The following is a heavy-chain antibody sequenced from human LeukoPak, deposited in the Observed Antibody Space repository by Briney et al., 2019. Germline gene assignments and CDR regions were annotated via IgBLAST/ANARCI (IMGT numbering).Heavy chain of an antibody. CDR2: INPNSGGT. Sequence: ASVRVSCKASGYTFTGYFMHWVRQAPGQGLEWMGWINPNSGGTNYAQKFQGRVTMTRDTSISTAYMELSSLRSDDTAVYYCAREVLAKNYGMDVWGQGTTVTVSS. J-gene: IGHJ6*02. CDR3: AREVLAKNYGMDV. V-gene: IGHV1-2*02. D-gene: IGHD2-8*02. CDR1: GYTFTGYF.